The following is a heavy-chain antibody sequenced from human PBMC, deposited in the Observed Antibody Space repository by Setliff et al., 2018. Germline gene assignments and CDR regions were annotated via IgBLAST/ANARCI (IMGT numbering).Heavy chain of an antibody. J-gene: IGHJ4*02. CDR3: ARGSSSYDY. CDR2: IKQDGSEK. Sequence: GESLTISCAASGFTFSSYWMSWVRQAPGKGLEWVANIKQDGSEKYYVDSVKGRFTISRDNAKNSLYLQMNSLRAEDTAVYYCARGSSSYDYWGQGTLVTVSS. CDR1: GFTFSSYW. V-gene: IGHV3-7*01. D-gene: IGHD6-6*01.